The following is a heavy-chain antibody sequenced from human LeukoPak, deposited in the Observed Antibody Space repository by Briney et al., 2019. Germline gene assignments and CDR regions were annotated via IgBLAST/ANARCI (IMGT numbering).Heavy chain of an antibody. J-gene: IGHJ4*02. D-gene: IGHD6-19*01. CDR2: ISYDGRSE. Sequence: GGSLRLSCAASGFSFSDYNMNWVRQAPGKGLEWVAVISYDGRSEYYGDSVKGRFSVSRDNSKSTLYLQVDSLRPDDTAIYYCAKVRWDNSGWYYLDSWGQGTLVTVSS. CDR3: AKVRWDNSGWYYLDS. CDR1: GFSFSDYN. V-gene: IGHV3-30*18.